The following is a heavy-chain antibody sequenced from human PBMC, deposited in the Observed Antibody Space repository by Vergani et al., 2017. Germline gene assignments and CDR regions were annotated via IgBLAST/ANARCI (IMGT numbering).Heavy chain of an antibody. V-gene: IGHV3-53*01. Sequence: VQLVESGGGLVKPGGSLRLSCAASGFTVSSNYMSWVRQAPGKGLEWVSVIYSGGSTYYADSVKGRFTISRDNSKNTLYLQMNSLRAEDTAVYYCARGGSGKDYYYGMDVWGQGTTVTVSS. CDR3: ARGGSGKDYYYGMDV. J-gene: IGHJ6*02. CDR2: IYSGGST. D-gene: IGHD3-10*01. CDR1: GFTVSSNY.